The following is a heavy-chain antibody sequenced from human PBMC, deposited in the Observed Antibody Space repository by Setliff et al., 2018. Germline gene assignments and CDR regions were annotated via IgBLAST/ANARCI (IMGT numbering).Heavy chain of an antibody. CDR1: GGSISSGGYY. J-gene: IGHJ4*02. V-gene: IGHV4-31*03. CDR3: ARGTTTVKPFDY. CDR2: IYYSGST. D-gene: IGHD4-17*01. Sequence: SETLSLTCTVSGGSISSGGYYWSWIRQHPGMGLEWIGSIYYSGSTYYNPSLKSRVTISVDTSKNQFSLKLSSVTAADTAVYYCARGTTTVKPFDYWGQGTLVTVSS.